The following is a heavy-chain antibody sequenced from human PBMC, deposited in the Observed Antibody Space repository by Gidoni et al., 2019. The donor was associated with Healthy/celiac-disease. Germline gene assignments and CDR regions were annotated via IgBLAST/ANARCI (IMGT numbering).Heavy chain of an antibody. Sequence: QVQLQESGQGLVKPSETLSLTCTVSSGSISSYYWSWIRQPPGKGLEWIGYIYFSGSTNYNPSLKSRVTISVDTSKNQFSLKLSSVTAADTAVYYCARLSITMFRGDYYFDYWGLGTLVTVSS. J-gene: IGHJ4*02. CDR2: IYFSGST. V-gene: IGHV4-59*08. CDR3: ARLSITMFRGDYYFDY. CDR1: SGSISSYY. D-gene: IGHD3-10*01.